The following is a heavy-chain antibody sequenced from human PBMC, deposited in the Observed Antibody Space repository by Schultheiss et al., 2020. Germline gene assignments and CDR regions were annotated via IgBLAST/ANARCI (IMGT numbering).Heavy chain of an antibody. Sequence: GGSLRLSCAASGFTFSSYSMNWVRQASGKGLEWVGRIRSKANSYATAYAASVKGRFTISRDNSKNTLYLQMNSLRAEDTAVYYCAKAGTWDTVMATYSMDVWGQGTTVTVSS. CDR1: GFTFSSYS. CDR2: IRSKANSYAT. V-gene: IGHV3-73*01. J-gene: IGHJ6*02. D-gene: IGHD5-18*01. CDR3: AKAGTWDTVMATYSMDV.